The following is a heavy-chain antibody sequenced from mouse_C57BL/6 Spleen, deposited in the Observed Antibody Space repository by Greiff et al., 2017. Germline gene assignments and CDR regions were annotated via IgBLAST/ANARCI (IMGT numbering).Heavy chain of an antibody. J-gene: IGHJ2*01. CDR1: GYTFTDYN. V-gene: IGHV1-18*01. CDR3: ARLGPYYFDD. CDR2: INPNNGGT. D-gene: IGHD4-1*01. Sequence: VQLKQPGAELVMPGASVKLSCKASGYTFTDYNMDWVKQSHGKSLEWIGDINPNNGGTIYNQKFKGKATLTVDKSSSTAYMELRSLTSEDTAVYYGARLGPYYFDDWGQGTTLTVSS.